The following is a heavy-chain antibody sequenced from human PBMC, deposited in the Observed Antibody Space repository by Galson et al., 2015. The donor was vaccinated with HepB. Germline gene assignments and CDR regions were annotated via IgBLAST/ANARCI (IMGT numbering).Heavy chain of an antibody. CDR1: GFTFSSYA. CDR2: ISGSGGST. Sequence: SLRLSCAASGFTFSSYAMSWVRQAPGKGLEWVSAISGSGGSTYYADSVKGRFTISRDNSKNTLYLQMNSLRAEDTAVYYCARSLRLGELSYWGQGTLVTVSS. V-gene: IGHV3-23*01. CDR3: ARSLRLGELSY. D-gene: IGHD3-16*02. J-gene: IGHJ4*02.